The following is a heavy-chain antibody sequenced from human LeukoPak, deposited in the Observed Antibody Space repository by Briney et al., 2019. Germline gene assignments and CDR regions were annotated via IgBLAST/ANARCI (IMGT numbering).Heavy chain of an antibody. CDR1: GVTFSDYY. Sequence: GGSLRLSCAASGVTFSDYYMSWIRQAPGKGLEWVSYISSSGSTIYYADSVKGRFPISRDNAKNSLYLQMNSLRAEDTAVYYCARDYYDSSGHRYYYYYMDVWGKGTTVTVSS. CDR3: ARDYYDSSGHRYYYYYMDV. V-gene: IGHV3-11*01. J-gene: IGHJ6*03. CDR2: ISSSGSTI. D-gene: IGHD3-22*01.